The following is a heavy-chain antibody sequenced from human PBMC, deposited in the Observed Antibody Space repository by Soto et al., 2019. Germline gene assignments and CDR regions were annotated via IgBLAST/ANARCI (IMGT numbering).Heavy chain of an antibody. D-gene: IGHD3-9*01. Sequence: SETLSLTCTVSGGSIISSNHYWAWIRQPPGEGLEWIGSMYHSGNTYYNPSLNSRVTISVDTSKNQFSLKLSSVTAADTALYFCASHYFDSWTGHYTGVFYFDFLGQGALVTVS. CDR1: GGSIISSNHY. CDR3: ASHYFDSWTGHYTGVFYFDF. J-gene: IGHJ4*02. V-gene: IGHV4-39*01. CDR2: MYHSGNT.